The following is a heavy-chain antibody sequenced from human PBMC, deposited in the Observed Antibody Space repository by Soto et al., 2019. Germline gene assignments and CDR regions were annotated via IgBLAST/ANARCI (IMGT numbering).Heavy chain of an antibody. Sequence: GESLKISCAASGFTFSSCGMHWVRQAPGKGLEWVAVISYDGSHKYYADSVKGRFTISRDNSKNTLYLQMNSLRAEDTAVYYCAKDNTVTIEEGRLLGTYYFDYWGQGTLVTVSS. CDR2: ISYDGSHK. CDR1: GFTFSSCG. J-gene: IGHJ4*02. D-gene: IGHD4-17*01. V-gene: IGHV3-30*18. CDR3: AKDNTVTIEEGRLLGTYYFDY.